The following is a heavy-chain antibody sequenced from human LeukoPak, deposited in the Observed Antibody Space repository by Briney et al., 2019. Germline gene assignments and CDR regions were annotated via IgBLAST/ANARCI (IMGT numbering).Heavy chain of an antibody. CDR3: ARDRFADYYDSSGYYSRAFDI. D-gene: IGHD3-22*01. V-gene: IGHV3-7*01. CDR2: IKQDGSEK. Sequence: QPGGSLRLSCAASGFAFSSYWMSWVRQAPGKGLEWVANIKQDGSEKYYVDSVKGRFTISRDNAKNSLYLQMNSLRAEDTAVYYCARDRFADYYDSSGYYSRAFDIWGQGTMVTVSS. J-gene: IGHJ3*02. CDR1: GFAFSSYW.